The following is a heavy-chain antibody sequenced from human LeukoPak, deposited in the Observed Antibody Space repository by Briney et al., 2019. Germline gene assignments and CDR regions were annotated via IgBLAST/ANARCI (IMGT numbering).Heavy chain of an antibody. CDR1: GGTFISYA. D-gene: IGHD6-13*01. V-gene: IGHV1-69*13. Sequence: ASVKVSCKASGGTFISYAISWVRQAPGQGREWMGGIIPIFGTANYAQKFQGRVTITADESTSTAYMELSSLRSEDTAVYYCARDIWSIAAAGRGGFDPWGQGPLVTASS. CDR3: ARDIWSIAAAGRGGFDP. CDR2: IIPIFGTA. J-gene: IGHJ5*02.